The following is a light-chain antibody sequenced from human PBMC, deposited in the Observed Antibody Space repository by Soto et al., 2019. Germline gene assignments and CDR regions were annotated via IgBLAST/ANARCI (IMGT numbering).Light chain of an antibody. J-gene: IGKJ4*01. Sequence: IHLTPSPSSLSASVGDRVTISCRASQDISSYLAWYQQKPGRAPKLLIHTASTLHSGVPSRFSGSGSGTDSTLTISSLQPEDFATYYCQQLNGYQLTFGGGTKVDIK. CDR2: TAS. CDR1: QDISSY. CDR3: QQLNGYQLT. V-gene: IGKV1-9*01.